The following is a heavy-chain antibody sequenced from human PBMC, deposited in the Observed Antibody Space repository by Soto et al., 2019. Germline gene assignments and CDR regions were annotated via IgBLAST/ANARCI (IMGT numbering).Heavy chain of an antibody. D-gene: IGHD3-9*01. CDR1: GFTFSSYA. J-gene: IGHJ4*02. CDR2: ISYDGSNK. Sequence: GGSLRLSCAASGFTFSSYAVHWVRQAPGKGLEWVAVISYDGSNKYYADSVKGRFTISRDNSKNTLYLQMNSLRAEDTAVYYCARDILTGYYLGTLDYWGQGXLVTVSS. V-gene: IGHV3-30-3*01. CDR3: ARDILTGYYLGTLDY.